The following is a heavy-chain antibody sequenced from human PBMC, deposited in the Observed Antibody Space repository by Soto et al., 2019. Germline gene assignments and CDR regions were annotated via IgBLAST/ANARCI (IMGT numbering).Heavy chain of an antibody. J-gene: IGHJ4*02. V-gene: IGHV1-46*01. D-gene: IGHD6-13*01. CDR2: INPASGST. CDR3: ARDLAAGEH. Sequence: QVQLVQSGAEVKKPGASVKLSCRTSGYTFTHYYIHWVRQAPGQGLEWLGIINPASGSTNYAQDVQGTGALTMYTSTTTVYMDLSGLRAEDTAIFYCARDLAAGEHWGQGTLVTVSS. CDR1: GYTFTHYY.